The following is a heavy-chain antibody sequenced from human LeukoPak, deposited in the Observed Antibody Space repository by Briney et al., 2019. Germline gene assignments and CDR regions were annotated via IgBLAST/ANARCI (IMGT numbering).Heavy chain of an antibody. CDR1: GFTFSSYE. Sequence: GGSLRLSCAASGFTFSSYEMNWVRQAPGKGLEWVSYISSSGSTIYYADSVKGRFTISRDNAKNSLYLQMNSLRAEDTAVYYCAREDTAMVNYYYYGMDVWGHGTTVTVSS. D-gene: IGHD5-18*01. CDR3: AREDTAMVNYYYYGMDV. V-gene: IGHV3-48*03. J-gene: IGHJ6*02. CDR2: ISSSGSTI.